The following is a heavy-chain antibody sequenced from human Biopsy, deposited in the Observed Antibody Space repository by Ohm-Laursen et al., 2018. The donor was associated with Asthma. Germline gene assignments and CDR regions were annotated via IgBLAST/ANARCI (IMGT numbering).Heavy chain of an antibody. D-gene: IGHD5-12*01. J-gene: IGHJ5*02. CDR3: ASESYLRGFGHTLDL. CDR1: GFTFGDYW. V-gene: IGHV3-33*08. Sequence: SLRLSCAASGFTFGDYWMSWVRQVPGKGLEWVAFILSDGGEPSYADSVKGRFSISRDNSKSTVYLQMNSLRAGDTAVYYCASESYLRGFGHTLDLWGQGTQVTFS. CDR2: ILSDGGEP.